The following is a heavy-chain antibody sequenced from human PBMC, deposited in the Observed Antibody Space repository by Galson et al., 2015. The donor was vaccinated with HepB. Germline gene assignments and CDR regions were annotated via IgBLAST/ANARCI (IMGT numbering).Heavy chain of an antibody. J-gene: IGHJ4*02. D-gene: IGHD4-17*01. CDR2: ISNDGGNK. V-gene: IGHV3-30-3*01. Sequence: SLRLSCAASEFTVSNNYMSWVRQAPGKGLEWVAVISNDGGNKHYADSVKGRFTISRDNSKNTLFLQMNSLRPDDTALFFCARDRDDFGDYTFDYWGQGTLVTVAS. CDR1: EFTVSNNY. CDR3: ARDRDDFGDYTFDY.